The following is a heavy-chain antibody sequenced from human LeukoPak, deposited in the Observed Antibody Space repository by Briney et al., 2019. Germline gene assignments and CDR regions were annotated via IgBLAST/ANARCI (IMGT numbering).Heavy chain of an antibody. V-gene: IGHV4-59*11. D-gene: IGHD3/OR15-3a*01. J-gene: IGHJ4*02. Sequence: SETLSLTCTVSGGSISSHYWSWIRQPPGKGLEWIGYIYYSGSTNYNPSLKSRVTISVDTSKNHFSLKLSSVTAADTAVYYCARDGRAVFDYWGQGTLVTVSS. CDR1: GGSISSHY. CDR2: IYYSGST. CDR3: ARDGRAVFDY.